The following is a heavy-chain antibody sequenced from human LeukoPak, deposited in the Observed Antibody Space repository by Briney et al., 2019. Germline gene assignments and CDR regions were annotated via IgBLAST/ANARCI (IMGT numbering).Heavy chain of an antibody. CDR3: ARRPLSSSLVYYFDY. J-gene: IGHJ4*02. CDR1: GFTFSSFW. D-gene: IGHD6-13*01. V-gene: IGHV3-7*01. CDR2: IKQDGSEK. Sequence: GGSLRLSCAASGFTFSSFWMSWVRQAPGKGLEWVANIKQDGSEKHYVDSVKGRFTISRDNAKNSLYLQMNSLRAEDTAVYYCARRPLSSSLVYYFDYWGQGTLVTVSS.